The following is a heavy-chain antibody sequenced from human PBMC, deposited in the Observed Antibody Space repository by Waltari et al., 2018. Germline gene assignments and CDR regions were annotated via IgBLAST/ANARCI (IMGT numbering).Heavy chain of an antibody. V-gene: IGHV3-9*01. D-gene: IGHD6-13*01. J-gene: IGHJ6*02. CDR1: GFTFDDYA. Sequence: EVQLVESGGGLVQPGRSLRLSCAASGFTFDDYAMHWVRQAPGKGLEWVSGISWNSGSIGYADSVKGRFTISRDNSKNTLYLQMNSLRAEDTAVYYCARDRFRRAAAGSGDYYYGMDVWGQGTTVTVSS. CDR2: ISWNSGSI. CDR3: ARDRFRRAAAGSGDYYYGMDV.